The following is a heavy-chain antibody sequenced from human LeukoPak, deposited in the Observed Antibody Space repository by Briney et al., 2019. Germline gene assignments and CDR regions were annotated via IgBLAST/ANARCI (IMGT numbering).Heavy chain of an antibody. CDR1: GFTFSSYS. J-gene: IGHJ4*02. CDR3: AKESGKFDY. Sequence: GGSLRLSCAASGFTFSSYSMNWVRQAPGKGLEWVSLISGDGVSTFYADSVKGRFSISRDNSKNSLYLEMNSLRTEDAAMYYCAKESGKFDYWGQGTLVAVSS. V-gene: IGHV3-43*02. CDR2: ISGDGVST.